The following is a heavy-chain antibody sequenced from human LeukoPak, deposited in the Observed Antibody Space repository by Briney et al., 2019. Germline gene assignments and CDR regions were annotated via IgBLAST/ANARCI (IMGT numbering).Heavy chain of an antibody. CDR3: SRGGTHYPCIEL. V-gene: IGHV1-18*01. J-gene: IGHJ1*01. CDR2: ISACNGRT. CDR1: GYTFTSSY. D-gene: IGHD1-26*01. Sequence: ASVKVSCKASGYTFTSSYINWVRQAPGQRLEWMGWISACNGRTNYAQKFQGRVTMTTDSSTSTAYMDLTSLRSDDTAVYYCSRGGTHYPCIELRGQGTLGHGLL.